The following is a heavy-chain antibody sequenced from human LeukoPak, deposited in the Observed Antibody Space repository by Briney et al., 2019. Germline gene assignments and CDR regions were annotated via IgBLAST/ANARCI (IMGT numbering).Heavy chain of an antibody. Sequence: GASVTVSCKASGYTFTSYDINWVRQATGQGLEWMGWMNPNSGNTGYAQKFQGRVSMTTNTSISTAYMELSSLRSEDTAVYYCARGSPKSAVRGKIPDYWGQGSLVTVSS. J-gene: IGHJ4*02. D-gene: IGHD4-17*01. V-gene: IGHV1-8*01. CDR2: MNPNSGNT. CDR1: GYTFTSYD. CDR3: ARGSPKSAVRGKIPDY.